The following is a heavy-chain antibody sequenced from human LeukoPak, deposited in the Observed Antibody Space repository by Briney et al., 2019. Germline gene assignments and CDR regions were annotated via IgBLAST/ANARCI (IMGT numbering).Heavy chain of an antibody. J-gene: IGHJ4*02. CDR2: IRSSSSTM. V-gene: IGHV3-48*01. CDR1: GFTFSSYS. CDR3: ARGVRVTDY. Sequence: GGSLRLSCAASGFTFSSYSMNWVRQAPGKGLVWVSYIRSSSSTMYYADSVKDRFTISRDNAKNSLYLQMNSLRAEDTAVYYCARGVRVTDYWGQGTLVTVSS.